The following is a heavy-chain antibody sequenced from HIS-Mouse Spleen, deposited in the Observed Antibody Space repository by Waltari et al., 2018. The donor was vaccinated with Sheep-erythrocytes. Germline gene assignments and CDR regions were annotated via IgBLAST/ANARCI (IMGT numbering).Heavy chain of an antibody. CDR1: GGSISSSSYY. Sequence: QLQLQESGPGLVKPSETLSLTCTVSGGSISSSSYYWGWIRQPPGKGLEWIGSIYYSGSTYTTPSLKSRVTISVDTSKTQFSLKLGSVTAADTAVYYCARLYYYDSSGYYFDYWGQGTLVTVSS. J-gene: IGHJ4*02. CDR3: ARLYYYDSSGYYFDY. D-gene: IGHD3-22*01. V-gene: IGHV4-39*01. CDR2: IYYSGST.